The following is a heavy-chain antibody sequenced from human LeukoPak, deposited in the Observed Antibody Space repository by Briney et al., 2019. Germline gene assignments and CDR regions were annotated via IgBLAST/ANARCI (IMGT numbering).Heavy chain of an antibody. V-gene: IGHV3-21*01. J-gene: IGHJ4*02. Sequence: SGGSLRLSCAASGFPFSNYYMNWVRQAPGKGLEWVSSIVPSSSNLYYADSVKGRFTISRDNAQYSLSLQMNSLRVEDTAMYYCTRGGSVPATRSFDYWGQGTLVTVSS. CDR2: IVPSSSNL. D-gene: IGHD6-19*01. CDR3: TRGGSVPATRSFDY. CDR1: GFPFSNYY.